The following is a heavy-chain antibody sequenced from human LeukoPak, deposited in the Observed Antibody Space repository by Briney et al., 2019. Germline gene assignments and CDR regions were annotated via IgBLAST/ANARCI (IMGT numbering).Heavy chain of an antibody. CDR1: GFTFTNYA. CDR3: AKAQGYSDF. V-gene: IGHV3-23*01. CDR2: ISGHGGDT. Sequence: GGSLRLSCPASGFTFTNYAMTWVPQAPGKGLEWVSTISGHGGDTFYADSVKGRFTISRDNSQNTLFLQMTSLRADDTAVYYCAKAQGYSDFWGQGTLVIVSS. D-gene: IGHD5-12*01. J-gene: IGHJ4*02.